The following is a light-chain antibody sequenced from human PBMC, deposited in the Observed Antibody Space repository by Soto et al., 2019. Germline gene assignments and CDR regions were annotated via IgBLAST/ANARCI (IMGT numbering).Light chain of an antibody. Sequence: EIVLTQSPGTLSLSPGERATLSCRASQSVTSNYLAWYQQKPGQAHRLLIFGASIRDTGIPDSFSGSGSGTDFTLTISRLEPEDFAVYYCQQYGSSPGTFGQGTKVAI. CDR1: QSVTSNY. J-gene: IGKJ1*01. CDR3: QQYGSSPGT. V-gene: IGKV3-20*01. CDR2: GAS.